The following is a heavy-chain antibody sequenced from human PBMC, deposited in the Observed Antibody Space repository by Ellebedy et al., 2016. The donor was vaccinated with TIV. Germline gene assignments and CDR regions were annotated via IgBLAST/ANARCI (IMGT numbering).Heavy chain of an antibody. V-gene: IGHV4-34*01. J-gene: IGHJ4*02. CDR2: IKHSGST. Sequence: SETLSLXXAVYGGSFSGYYWSWIRQPPGKGLEWIGEIKHSGSTNYNPSLKSRVTISVDTSKNQFSLKLSSVTAADTAVYYCARGRGYFDYWGQGTLVTVSS. D-gene: IGHD3-10*01. CDR3: ARGRGYFDY. CDR1: GGSFSGYY.